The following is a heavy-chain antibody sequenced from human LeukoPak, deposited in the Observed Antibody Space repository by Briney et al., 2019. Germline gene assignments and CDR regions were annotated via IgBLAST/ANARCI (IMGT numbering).Heavy chain of an antibody. D-gene: IGHD5-18*01. CDR3: ARAHSRENMPTANTGCWFDP. CDR1: GYSFINYD. V-gene: IGHV1-8*01. Sequence: ASVKVSCKASGYSFINYDIHWVRQAAGQGLEWMGWMNPNSGNTGYTQKFQGRVTMTRDTSVSTACMELSSLRYEDTAIYYCARAHSRENMPTANTGCWFDPWGQGTLVTVSS. J-gene: IGHJ5*02. CDR2: MNPNSGNT.